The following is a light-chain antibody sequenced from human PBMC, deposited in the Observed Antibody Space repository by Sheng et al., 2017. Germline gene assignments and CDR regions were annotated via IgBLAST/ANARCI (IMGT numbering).Light chain of an antibody. CDR2: KAS. J-gene: IGKJ1*01. Sequence: DIQMTQSPSTLSASVGDRVTITCRASQSISSWLAWYQQKPGKAPKPLIYKASTLESGVPSRFSGSGSGTEFTLTIGSLQPDDFATYYCQQYKANPWTFGQGTKVEIK. CDR1: QSISSW. V-gene: IGKV1-5*03. CDR3: QQYKANPWT.